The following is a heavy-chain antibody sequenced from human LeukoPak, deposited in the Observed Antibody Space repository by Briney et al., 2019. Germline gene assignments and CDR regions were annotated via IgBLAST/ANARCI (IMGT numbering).Heavy chain of an antibody. CDR3: ARDAADTVRGGDY. J-gene: IGHJ4*02. Sequence: ASVKVSCKASGYTXTSYGISRVRQARGQGLEWMGWISAYNGNTNYVEKFPGRVTMTTDTSTSTAYMELRSLRSDDTAVYYCARDAADTVRGGDYWGQGTLVTVSS. CDR1: GYTXTSYG. D-gene: IGHD5-18*01. CDR2: ISAYNGNT. V-gene: IGHV1-18*01.